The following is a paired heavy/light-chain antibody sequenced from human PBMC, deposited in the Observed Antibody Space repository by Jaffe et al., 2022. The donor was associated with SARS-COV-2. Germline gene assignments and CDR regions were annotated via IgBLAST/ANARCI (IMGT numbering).Light chain of an antibody. CDR3: QQYGSSPVT. V-gene: IGKV3-20*01. J-gene: IGKJ1*01. CDR2: GAS. CDR1: QSVSSSY. Sequence: EIVLTQSPGTLSLSPGERATLSCRASQSVSSSYLAWYQQKPGQAPRLLIYGASSRATGIPDRFSGSGSGTDFTLTISRLEPEDFAVYYCQQYGSSPVTFGQGTKVEIK.
Heavy chain of an antibody. Sequence: QVQLVQSGAEVKKPGSSVKVSCKASGGTFSSYAISWVRQAPGQGLEWMGGIIPIFGTANYAQKFQGRVTITADESTSTAYMELSSLRSEDTAVYYCARSLITMVRGVTTYYYYYYYMDVWGKGTTVTVSS. J-gene: IGHJ6*03. CDR3: ARSLITMVRGVTTYYYYYYYMDV. CDR2: IIPIFGTA. D-gene: IGHD3-10*01. V-gene: IGHV1-69*01. CDR1: GGTFSSYA.